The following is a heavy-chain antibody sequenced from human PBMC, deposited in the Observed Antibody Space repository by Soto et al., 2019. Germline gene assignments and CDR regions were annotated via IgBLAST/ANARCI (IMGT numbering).Heavy chain of an antibody. CDR1: GGTFSSYA. CDR2: IIPIFGTA. V-gene: IGHV1-69*01. D-gene: IGHD3-22*01. J-gene: IGHJ6*02. Sequence: QVQLVQSGAEVKKPGSSVKVSCKASGGTFSSYAISWVRQAPGQGLEWMGGIIPIFGTANYAQKFQGRVTITADESTSTAYMELSSLRSEDTAVYYCARGTYYYDSSGYSILYYYYGIDVWGQGTTVTVSS. CDR3: ARGTYYYDSSGYSILYYYYGIDV.